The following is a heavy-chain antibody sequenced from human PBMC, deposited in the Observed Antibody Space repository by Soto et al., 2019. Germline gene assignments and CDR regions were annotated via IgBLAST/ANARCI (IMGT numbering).Heavy chain of an antibody. Sequence: QVQLVESGGGVVQPGRSLRLSCAASGFTFSSYAMHWVRQAPGKGLEWVAVISYDGSNKYYADSVKGRFTISRDNSKNPLYLQMNSLRADDTAVYYCARAIGYCSSTSCPQHYFYYGMDVWGQGTTVTVSS. CDR1: GFTFSSYA. CDR2: ISYDGSNK. CDR3: ARAIGYCSSTSCPQHYFYYGMDV. V-gene: IGHV3-30-3*01. D-gene: IGHD2-2*01. J-gene: IGHJ6*02.